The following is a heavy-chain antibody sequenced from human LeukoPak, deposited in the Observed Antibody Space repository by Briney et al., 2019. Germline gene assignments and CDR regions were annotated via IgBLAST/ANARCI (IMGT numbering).Heavy chain of an antibody. CDR2: ISDSGSA. Sequence: SETLSPTSPVSGGSLSGFYWGWVRQPPRERLGRVGYISDSGSANYNPSLKSRVTISVDTSKNQFSLKLSSVTAADTAMHYCASTRYYDSSGYNYWGQGTLVTVSS. V-gene: IGHV4-59*01. CDR3: ASTRYYDSSGYNY. J-gene: IGHJ4*02. D-gene: IGHD3-22*01. CDR1: GGSLSGFY.